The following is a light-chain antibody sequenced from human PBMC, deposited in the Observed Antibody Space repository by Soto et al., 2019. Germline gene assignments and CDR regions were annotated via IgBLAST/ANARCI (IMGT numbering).Light chain of an antibody. Sequence: EIWMTQSPATLSVSPGERATLSCRASLSVSSNLAWYQQKPDQAPRLLIYGASTRATGIPASLSGSGSGTEFTLSISSLKPDDFATYYCQQHYTNWTFGQGTQVDIK. CDR1: LSVSSN. J-gene: IGKJ1*01. CDR2: GAS. CDR3: QQHYTNWT. V-gene: IGKV3-15*01.